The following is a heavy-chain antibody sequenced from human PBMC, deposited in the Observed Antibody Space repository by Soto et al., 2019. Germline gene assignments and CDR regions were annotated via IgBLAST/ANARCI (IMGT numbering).Heavy chain of an antibody. CDR3: AKPSGGSYPESRVFDS. D-gene: IGHD1-26*01. CDR2: ISTTGGNT. CDR1: GFTFYSSA. Sequence: GSLTLSCAASGFTFYSSAMSWVRQAPGKGLEWVSAISTTGGNTLYADSVKGRSTISRDNSKNTLYLQMNSLRAEDTAIYYCAKPSGGSYPESRVFDSWGQGTRFTVSS. V-gene: IGHV3-23*01. J-gene: IGHJ4*02.